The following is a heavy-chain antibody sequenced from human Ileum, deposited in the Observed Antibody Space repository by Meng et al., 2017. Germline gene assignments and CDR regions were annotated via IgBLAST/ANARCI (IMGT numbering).Heavy chain of an antibody. Sequence: QESCPGLVVPWGTLSLTCAVSGRYISSSDWWSWVGQPPGKGLEWIAEMNLGGGPNYNPSLKSRVTMSVDKSNDHLSLQLTSVTAVDTAVYYCAHIFDSWGQGTLVTVSS. CDR3: AHIFDS. V-gene: IGHV4-4*02. J-gene: IGHJ4*02. CDR2: MNLGGGP. CDR1: GRYISSSDW.